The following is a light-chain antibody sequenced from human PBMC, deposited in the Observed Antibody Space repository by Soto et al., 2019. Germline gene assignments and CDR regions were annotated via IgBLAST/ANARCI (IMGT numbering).Light chain of an antibody. CDR2: GAS. Sequence: EIVMTQSPATLSVSPGERVTLSCRASQSVSNNLAWYQQKPGQAPRLLIYGASTRATGIPVRFSGSGSGTEFTLTISSLQSEDFAVYYCHQHNNWWTFGQGTKVDI. V-gene: IGKV3-15*01. CDR1: QSVSNN. CDR3: HQHNNWWT. J-gene: IGKJ1*01.